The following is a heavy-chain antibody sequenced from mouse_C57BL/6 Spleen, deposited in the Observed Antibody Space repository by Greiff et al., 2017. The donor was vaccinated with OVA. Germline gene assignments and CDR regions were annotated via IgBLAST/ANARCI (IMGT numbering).Heavy chain of an antibody. CDR1: GFTFSSYA. J-gene: IGHJ2*01. CDR3: ASMVTGHYFDY. CDR2: ISDGGSYT. Sequence: EVMLVESGGGLVKPGGSLKLSCAASGFTFSSYAMSWVRQTPEKRLEWVATISDGGSYTYYPDNVKGRFTISRDNAKNNLYLQMSHLKSEDTAMYYCASMVTGHYFDYWGQGTTLTVSS. D-gene: IGHD2-2*01. V-gene: IGHV5-4*03.